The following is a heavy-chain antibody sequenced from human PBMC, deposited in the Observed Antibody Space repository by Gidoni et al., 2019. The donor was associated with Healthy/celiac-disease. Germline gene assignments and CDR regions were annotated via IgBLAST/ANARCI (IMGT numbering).Heavy chain of an antibody. Sequence: EVQLLESGGGLVQPGGSLRLSCAASGFTFSSYAMSWVRQAPGKGLEWVSAISGSGGSTYYADSVKGRFTISRDNSKNTLYLQMNSLRAEDTAVYYCAKDFERWLHLGVFFDIWGQGTMVTVSS. CDR3: AKDFERWLHLGVFFDI. D-gene: IGHD5-12*01. V-gene: IGHV3-23*01. CDR2: ISGSGGST. CDR1: GFTFSSYA. J-gene: IGHJ3*02.